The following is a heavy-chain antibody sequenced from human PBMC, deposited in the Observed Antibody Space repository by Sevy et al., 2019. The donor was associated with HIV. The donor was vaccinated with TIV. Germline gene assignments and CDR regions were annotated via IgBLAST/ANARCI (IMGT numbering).Heavy chain of an antibody. V-gene: IGHV1-8*01. CDR3: ARGDTAVAPFDY. Sequence: ASLKDSCKASGYTFTSYDINWVRQATGQGLEWMGWMNPNSGNKGNAQKFQGRVTNTRNTSISTAYMELSSLRSEDTAVYYCARGDTAVAPFDYWGQGTLVTVSS. CDR2: MNPNSGNK. CDR1: GYTFTSYD. J-gene: IGHJ4*02. D-gene: IGHD5-18*01.